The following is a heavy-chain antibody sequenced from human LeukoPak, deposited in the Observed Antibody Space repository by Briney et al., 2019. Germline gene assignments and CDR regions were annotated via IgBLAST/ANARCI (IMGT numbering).Heavy chain of an antibody. CDR2: INPNSGGT. Sequence: ASVKVSCKASGYTFTGYYMHWMRQAPGQGLEWMGRINPNSGGTNYAQKFQGRVTMTRDTSISTAYMELSRLRSDDTAVHYCARDLSRGSSGWYGYWGQGTLVTVSS. V-gene: IGHV1-2*06. D-gene: IGHD6-19*01. J-gene: IGHJ4*02. CDR3: ARDLSRGSSGWYGY. CDR1: GYTFTGYY.